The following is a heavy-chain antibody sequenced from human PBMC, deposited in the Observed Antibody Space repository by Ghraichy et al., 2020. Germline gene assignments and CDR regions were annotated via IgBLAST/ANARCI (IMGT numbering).Heavy chain of an antibody. CDR1: GFTFSGYA. V-gene: IGHV3-23*01. D-gene: IGHD6-19*01. Sequence: GGSLRLSCAASGFTFSGYAMSWVRQAPGKGLEWVSTITWNSASTRYADSVKGRSTISRDNYKNAVYLQVTSLREDDTAVYFCAKTGDSGWFYDYWGRGTLVNGSS. CDR3: AKTGDSGWFYDY. J-gene: IGHJ4*02. CDR2: ITWNSAST.